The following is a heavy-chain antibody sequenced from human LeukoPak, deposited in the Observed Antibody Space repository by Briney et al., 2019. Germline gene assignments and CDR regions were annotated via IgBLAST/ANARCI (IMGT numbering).Heavy chain of an antibody. CDR2: INHSGRT. D-gene: IGHD4-17*01. J-gene: IGHJ4*02. CDR1: GGSFSGYY. CDR3: ARVDYGDYSKDFDY. V-gene: IGHV4-34*01. Sequence: SETLSLTCAVYGGSFSGYYWSWIRQPPGKGLEWTGEINHSGRTNCNPSLKSRVTMSVDTSKNQFSLKVNSMTAADTAVYYCARVDYGDYSKDFDYWSQGTLVTVSS.